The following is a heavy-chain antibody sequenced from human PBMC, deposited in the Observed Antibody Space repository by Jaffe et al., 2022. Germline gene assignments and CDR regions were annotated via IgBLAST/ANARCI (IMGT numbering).Heavy chain of an antibody. D-gene: IGHD3-16*01. V-gene: IGHV3-48*03. Sequence: EVQLVESGGGLVQPGGSLRLSCAASGFTFSSYEMNWVRQAPGKGLEWVSYISSSGSTIYYADSVKGRFTISRDNAKNSLYLQMNSLRAEDTAVYYCARDFRGHWGRAGEGGYFDYWGQGTLVTVSS. CDR3: ARDFRGHWGRAGEGGYFDY. J-gene: IGHJ4*02. CDR1: GFTFSSYE. CDR2: ISSSGSTI.